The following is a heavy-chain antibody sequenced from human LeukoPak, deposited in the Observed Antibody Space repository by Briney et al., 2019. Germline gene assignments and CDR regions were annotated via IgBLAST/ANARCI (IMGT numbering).Heavy chain of an antibody. J-gene: IGHJ4*02. CDR3: ARSTVTTPGLLDY. CDR2: INHSGST. Sequence: PSETLSLTCAVYGGSFSGYYWSWIRQPPGKGLEWIGEINHSGSTNYNPSLKSRVTISVDTSKNQFSLKLSSVTAADTAVYYCARSTVTTPGLLDYWGQGTLVTVSS. CDR1: GGSFSGYY. D-gene: IGHD4-11*01. V-gene: IGHV4-34*01.